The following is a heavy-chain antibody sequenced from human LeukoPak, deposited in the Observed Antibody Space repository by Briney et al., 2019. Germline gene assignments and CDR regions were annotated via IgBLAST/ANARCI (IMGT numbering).Heavy chain of an antibody. CDR3: AREFTYYGMDV. CDR1: GFTFSSYA. J-gene: IGHJ6*02. V-gene: IGHV3-30-3*01. Sequence: PGGSLRLSCAASGFTFSSYAMRWVRQAPGKGMEWVAVISYDGSNKYYADSVTGRFTISRDNSKNTLYLQMNSLRAEDTAVYYCAREFTYYGMDVWGQGTTVTVSS. CDR2: ISYDGSNK.